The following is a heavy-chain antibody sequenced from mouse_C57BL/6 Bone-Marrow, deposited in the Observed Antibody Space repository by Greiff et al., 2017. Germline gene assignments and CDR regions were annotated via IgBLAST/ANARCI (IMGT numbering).Heavy chain of an antibody. CDR1: GYSFTGYY. CDR3: ARRRQLRPCAY. Sequence: EVQLQQSGPELVKPGASVKISCKASGYSFTGYYMNWVKQSPEKSLEWIGEINPSSGGTTYNQKFKAQATLPADKSSSTAYMQLKSLTSEDSAVEYYARRRQLRPCAYWGQGTLVTVSA. D-gene: IGHD3-2*02. CDR2: INPSSGGT. J-gene: IGHJ3*01. V-gene: IGHV1-42*01.